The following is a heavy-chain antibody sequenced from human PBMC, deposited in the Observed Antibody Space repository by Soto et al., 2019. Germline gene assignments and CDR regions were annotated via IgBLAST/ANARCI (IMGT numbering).Heavy chain of an antibody. CDR3: TRDPLPVVDIVAPGAFDI. CDR2: IRSKAYGGTT. J-gene: IGHJ3*02. CDR1: GFTFGDYA. D-gene: IGHD5-12*01. V-gene: IGHV3-49*03. Sequence: HPGGSLRLSCTASGFTFGDYAMSWFRQAPGKGLEWVGFIRSKAYGGTTEYAASVKGRFTISRDDSKSIAYLQMNSLKTEDTAVYYCTRDPLPVVDIVAPGAFDIWGQGTMVTVSS.